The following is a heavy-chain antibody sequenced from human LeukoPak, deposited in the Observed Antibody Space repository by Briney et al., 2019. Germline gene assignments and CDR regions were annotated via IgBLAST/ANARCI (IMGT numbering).Heavy chain of an antibody. D-gene: IGHD2-2*02. V-gene: IGHV5-51*01. CDR3: TTHDRYCSSTSCYINAFDI. Sequence: GESLKISCKGSGYSFTNYWIGWVRQMPGKGLEWMGIIYPGDSDTRYSPSFQGQVTISADKSISTAYLQWSSLKASDTAIYYCTTHDRYCSSTSCYINAFDIWGQGTMVTVSS. J-gene: IGHJ3*02. CDR2: IYPGDSDT. CDR1: GYSFTNYW.